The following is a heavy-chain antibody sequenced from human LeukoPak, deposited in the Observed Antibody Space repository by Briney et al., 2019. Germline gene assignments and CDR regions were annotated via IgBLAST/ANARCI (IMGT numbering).Heavy chain of an antibody. CDR1: GYTFTSYA. J-gene: IGHJ4*02. CDR2: INAGNGNT. V-gene: IGHV1-3*01. CDR3: ARARGYSYGYNY. Sequence: ASVTVSCKASGYTFTSYAMHWVRQAPGQRLEWMGWINAGNGNTKYSQKFQGRVTITRDTSASTAYMELSSLRSEDTAVYYCARARGYSYGYNYWGQGTLVTVSS. D-gene: IGHD5-18*01.